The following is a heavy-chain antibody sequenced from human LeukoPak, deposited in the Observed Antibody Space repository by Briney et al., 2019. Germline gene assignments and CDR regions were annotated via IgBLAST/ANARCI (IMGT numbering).Heavy chain of an antibody. D-gene: IGHD3-3*01. CDR3: ARRSFGVAKYYFDY. Sequence: SETLSLTCTVSGGSISSSSYYWSWIRQPPGKGLEWIGYIYYSGSTNYNPSLKSRVTISVDTSKNQFSLKLSSVTAADTAVYYCARRSFGVAKYYFDYWGQGTLVTVSS. J-gene: IGHJ4*02. CDR2: IYYSGST. V-gene: IGHV4-61*05. CDR1: GGSISSSSYY.